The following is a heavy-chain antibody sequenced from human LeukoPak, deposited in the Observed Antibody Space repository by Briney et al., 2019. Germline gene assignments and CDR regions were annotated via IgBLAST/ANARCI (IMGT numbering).Heavy chain of an antibody. CDR2: INSNGDTT. Sequence: GGSLRLSCAASGFTFDAYTMRWVRQAAGKGLEWVSLINSNGDTTYYSYSERRGFLTSRAYSNHSLSLLMTIPTTDDTASYYCARDVGCSSVTCYLDSWGQGTQVTVSS. CDR3: ARDVGCSSVTCYLDS. J-gene: IGHJ4*02. D-gene: IGHD2-2*01. V-gene: IGHV3-43*01. CDR1: GFTFDAYT.